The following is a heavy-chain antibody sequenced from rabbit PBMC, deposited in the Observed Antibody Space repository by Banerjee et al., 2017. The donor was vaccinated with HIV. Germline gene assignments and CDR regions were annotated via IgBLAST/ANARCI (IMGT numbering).Heavy chain of an antibody. Sequence: QSLVESGGDLVKPAGYLTLTCKASGFVFSSKYYMFWFRQAPGKGPEWIACIYTGDGSTYYANWAKGRFTITKPSSATVTLQITSLTDADTATYFCARGVINSGYYRDLWGQGTLVTVS. V-gene: IGHV1S40*01. CDR2: IYTGDGST. CDR1: GFVFSSKYY. CDR3: ARGVINSGYYRDL. J-gene: IGHJ4*01. D-gene: IGHD1-1*01.